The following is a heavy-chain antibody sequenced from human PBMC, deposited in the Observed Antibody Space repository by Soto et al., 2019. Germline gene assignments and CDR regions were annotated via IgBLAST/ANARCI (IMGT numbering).Heavy chain of an antibody. J-gene: IGHJ6*03. D-gene: IGHD3-3*01. Sequence: ASVKVSCKASGYTFTSYDINWVRQATGQGLEWMGWMNPNSGNTGYAQKFQGRVTMARNTSISTAYMELSSLRSEDTAVYYCARAIVYYDFWSGYYPSMDVWDKGTTVTVSS. CDR2: MNPNSGNT. V-gene: IGHV1-8*01. CDR1: GYTFTSYD. CDR3: ARAIVYYDFWSGYYPSMDV.